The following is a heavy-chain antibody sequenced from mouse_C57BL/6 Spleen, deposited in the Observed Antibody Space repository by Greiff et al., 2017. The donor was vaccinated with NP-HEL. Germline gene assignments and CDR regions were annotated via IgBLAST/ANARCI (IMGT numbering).Heavy chain of an antibody. CDR1: GYTFTNYW. Sequence: VQLQQSGAELVRPGTSVKMSCKASGYTFTNYWIGWAKQRPGHGLEWIGDIYPGGGYTNYNEKFKGKATLTADKSSSPAYMQFSSLTSADSAIYYCARRDYGSSYWYFDVWGTGTTVTVSS. V-gene: IGHV1-63*01. CDR3: ARRDYGSSYWYFDV. J-gene: IGHJ1*03. D-gene: IGHD1-1*01. CDR2: IYPGGGYT.